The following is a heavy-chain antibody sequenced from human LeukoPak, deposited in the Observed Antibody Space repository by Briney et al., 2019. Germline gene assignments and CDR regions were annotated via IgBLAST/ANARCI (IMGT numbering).Heavy chain of an antibody. J-gene: IGHJ4*02. CDR2: IWYDGSNK. CDR1: GFTFSSYG. CDR3: ARDSLGTVFDY. Sequence: PGGSLRLSCAASGFTFSSYGMHWVRQAPGKGLEWVAVIWYDGSNKYYADSVKGRFTISRDNSKNTLYLQMNSLRAEDTAVCYCARDSLGTVFDYWGQGTLVTVSS. V-gene: IGHV3-33*01. D-gene: IGHD6-13*01.